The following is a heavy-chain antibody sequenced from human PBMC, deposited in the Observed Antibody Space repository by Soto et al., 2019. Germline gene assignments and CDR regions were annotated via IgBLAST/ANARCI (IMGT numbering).Heavy chain of an antibody. Sequence: SETLSLTCAVYGGSFSGYYWSWIRQPPGKGLEWIGEINHSGSTNYNPSLKSRVTISVDTSKNQFSLKLSSVTAADTAVYYCARAQQQLPHGRGPSFDYWGQGTLVTVSS. V-gene: IGHV4-34*01. D-gene: IGHD6-13*01. CDR2: INHSGST. CDR1: GGSFSGYY. J-gene: IGHJ4*02. CDR3: ARAQQQLPHGRGPSFDY.